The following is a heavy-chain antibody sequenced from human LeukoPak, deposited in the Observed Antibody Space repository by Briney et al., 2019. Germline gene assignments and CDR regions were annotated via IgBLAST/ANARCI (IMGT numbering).Heavy chain of an antibody. Sequence: GGSLRLSCAASGFSFSSFSMNWVRQAPGKGLEWVSYISGGSSFTYYVDSVKGRFTISRDNAKNSLYLQMNSLGAEDTAVYYCARDHCRSTSCYGFRSAFDIWGLGTMVTVSS. V-gene: IGHV3-21*01. D-gene: IGHD2-2*01. CDR3: ARDHCRSTSCYGFRSAFDI. CDR1: GFSFSSFS. J-gene: IGHJ3*02. CDR2: ISGGSSFT.